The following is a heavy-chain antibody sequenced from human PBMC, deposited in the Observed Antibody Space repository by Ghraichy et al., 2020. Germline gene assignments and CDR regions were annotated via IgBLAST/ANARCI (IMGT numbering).Heavy chain of an antibody. Sequence: GGSLRLSCAASGFTFSNYAMSWVRQAPGKGLEWVSVLSASGDSTYYADSVKGRFTISRDNSKNTLFLQMNSLRAEDTAIYFCAKGGCLRPTCPSDAFDVWGQGTLVTVSA. CDR2: LSASGDST. D-gene: IGHD3-10*01. CDR3: AKGGCLRPTCPSDAFDV. CDR1: GFTFSNYA. J-gene: IGHJ3*01. V-gene: IGHV3-23*01.